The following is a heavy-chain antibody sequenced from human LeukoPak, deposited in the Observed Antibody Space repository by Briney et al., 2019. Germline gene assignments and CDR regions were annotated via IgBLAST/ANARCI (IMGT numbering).Heavy chain of an antibody. CDR2: ISSSSSTK. D-gene: IGHD2-2*02. J-gene: IGHJ6*03. Sequence: GGSLRLSCAASGFTFSSYSMNWVRQAPGKGLEWVSYISSSSSTKYYADSVKGRFTICRDNAKNSLYLQMNSLRAEDTAVYYCARDFIEVVPAAIPGYYYYYYVDVWGKGTSVTVSS. CDR3: ARDFIEVVPAAIPGYYYYYYVDV. CDR1: GFTFSSYS. V-gene: IGHV3-48*04.